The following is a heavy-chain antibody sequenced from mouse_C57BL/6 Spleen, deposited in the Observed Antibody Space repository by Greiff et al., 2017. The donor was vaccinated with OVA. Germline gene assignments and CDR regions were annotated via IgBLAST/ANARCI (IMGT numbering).Heavy chain of an antibody. CDR1: GFNITDYY. D-gene: IGHD1-1*01. CDR2: IDPEDGDT. V-gene: IGHV14-1*01. CDR3: TPYYYGSSNWYFDV. Sequence: EVQLQQSGAELVRPGASVKLSCTASGFNITDYYMHWVKQRPEQGLEWIGRIDPEDGDTEYAPKFQGKATMTADTSSNTAYLQLSSLTSEDTAVYYCTPYYYGSSNWYFDVWGTGTTVTVSS. J-gene: IGHJ1*03.